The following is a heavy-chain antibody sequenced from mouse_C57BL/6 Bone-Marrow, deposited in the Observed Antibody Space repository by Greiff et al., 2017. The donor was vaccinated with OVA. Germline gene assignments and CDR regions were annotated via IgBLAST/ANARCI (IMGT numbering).Heavy chain of an antibody. D-gene: IGHD1-1*02. CDR2: ISYDGSN. CDR3: ARRGIWKYAWFAY. J-gene: IGHJ3*01. CDR1: GYSITSGYY. Sequence: DVHLVESGPGLVKPSQSLSLTCSVTGYSITSGYYWNWIRQFPGNKLEWMGYISYDGSNNYNPSLKNRISITRDTSKNQFFLKLNSVTTEDTATYYCARRGIWKYAWFAYWGQGTLVTVSA. V-gene: IGHV3-6*01.